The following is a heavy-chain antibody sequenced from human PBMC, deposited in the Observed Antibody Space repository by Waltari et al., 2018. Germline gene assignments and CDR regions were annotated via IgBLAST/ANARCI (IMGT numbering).Heavy chain of an antibody. Sequence: EERLVESGGGLVQPGGSLRLSCEASGFTFKTYLMNWVRQAPGKGLEWGAKIRPDGSEKSYVDAVKGRFTIARDNAKNAVYLQLNRLRVEDTALYYCARGMYNGLDVWGPGTTVIVSS. D-gene: IGHD1-20*01. V-gene: IGHV3-7*01. CDR2: IRPDGSEK. CDR1: GFTFKTYL. CDR3: ARGMYNGLDV. J-gene: IGHJ6*02.